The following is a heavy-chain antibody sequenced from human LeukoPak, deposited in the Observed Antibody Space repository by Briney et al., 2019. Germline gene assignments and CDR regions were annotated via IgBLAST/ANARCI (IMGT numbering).Heavy chain of an antibody. J-gene: IGHJ4*02. CDR3: ARALGPSSTLDY. V-gene: IGHV3-23*01. Sequence: GSLRLSCAASGFTFSSYAMSWVRQAPGKGLEWVSAISGSGGSTYYADSVKGRFTISRDNSKNTLYLQMNSLRAEDTAVYYCARALGPSSTLDYWGQGTLVTASS. CDR2: ISGSGGST. CDR1: GFTFSSYA.